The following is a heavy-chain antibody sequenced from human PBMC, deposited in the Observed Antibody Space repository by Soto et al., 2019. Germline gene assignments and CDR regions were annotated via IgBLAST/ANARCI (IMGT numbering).Heavy chain of an antibody. D-gene: IGHD4-4*01. CDR3: ARSRLQLFDY. CDR2: INHSGST. J-gene: IGHJ4*02. CDR1: GGSFSGYY. V-gene: IGHV4-34*01. Sequence: PSETLSLTCAVYGGSFSGYYWSWIRQPPGKGLEWIGEINHSGSTNYNPSLKSRVTISVDTSKNQFSLKLSSVTAADTAVYYCARSRLQLFDYWGQGTLVTVSS.